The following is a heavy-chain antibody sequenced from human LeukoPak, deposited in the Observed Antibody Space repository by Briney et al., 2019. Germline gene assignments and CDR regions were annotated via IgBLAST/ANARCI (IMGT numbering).Heavy chain of an antibody. CDR1: EFSASNYW. CDR2: IKQDGSQE. J-gene: IGHJ4*02. CDR3: ATSFPYCSVDSCAL. Sequence: GGSLRLSCVVSEFSASNYWMSWVRQAPGKGLEWVANIKQDGSQENYVDSVKGRFTISRDNAANSLFLQMNSLRDEDTAVYYCATSFPYCSVDSCALGGQGTLVTVSS. D-gene: IGHD2-15*01. V-gene: IGHV3-7*01.